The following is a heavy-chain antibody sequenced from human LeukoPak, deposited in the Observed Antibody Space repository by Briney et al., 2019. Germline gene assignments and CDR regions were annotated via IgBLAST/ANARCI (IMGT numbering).Heavy chain of an antibody. D-gene: IGHD1-26*01. CDR3: ATDSGSYGGAFDY. CDR2: IYTSGST. V-gene: IGHV4-4*07. J-gene: IGHJ4*02. Sequence: PSETLSLTCAVYGGSFSTYWSWIRQPAGKGLEWIGRIYTSGSTNYNPSLKSRVTISVDTAKNQFSLKLSSVTAADTAVYYCATDSGSYGGAFDYWGQGTLVTVSS. CDR1: GGSFSTY.